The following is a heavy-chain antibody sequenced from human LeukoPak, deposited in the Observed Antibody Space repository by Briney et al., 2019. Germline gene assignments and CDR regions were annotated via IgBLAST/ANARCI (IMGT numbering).Heavy chain of an antibody. CDR3: VSRDGYSYGLVY. Sequence: GGSLRLSCAASGFTFSRNAMHWVRQAPGKGLEWVTVIWYDGSNEYYADSVKGRFTISRDNSKNTLYLQMNSLRVEDTAVYYCVSRDGYSYGLVYWGQGTPVTVSS. J-gene: IGHJ4*02. CDR1: GFTFSRNA. D-gene: IGHD5-18*01. V-gene: IGHV3-33*01. CDR2: IWYDGSNE.